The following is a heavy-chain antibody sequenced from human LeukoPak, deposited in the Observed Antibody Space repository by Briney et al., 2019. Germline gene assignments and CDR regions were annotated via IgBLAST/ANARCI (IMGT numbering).Heavy chain of an antibody. CDR2: ISGSGGST. D-gene: IGHD6-6*01. CDR1: GFTFSSYA. Sequence: GGSLRLSCAASGFTFSSYAMSWVRQAPGKGLEWVSAISGSGGSTYYADSVKGRFTTSRDNSKNTLYLQMNSLRAEDTAVYYCAKSSGSHQASDYWGQGTLVTVSS. V-gene: IGHV3-23*01. J-gene: IGHJ4*02. CDR3: AKSSGSHQASDY.